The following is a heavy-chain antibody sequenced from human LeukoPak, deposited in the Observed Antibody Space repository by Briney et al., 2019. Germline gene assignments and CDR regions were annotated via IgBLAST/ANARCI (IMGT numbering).Heavy chain of an antibody. D-gene: IGHD1-14*01. Sequence: HPGGTLRLSCAASGFTFSSHGMNWVRQAPGKGLEWVSGIIPSGHTTYYADSVKGRFTISRDNSKNTLYLQMNTLRAEDTAVYYCAKPARTDAFDIWGQGTMVTVSS. CDR2: IIPSGHTT. V-gene: IGHV3-23*01. CDR3: AKPARTDAFDI. J-gene: IGHJ3*02. CDR1: GFTFSSHG.